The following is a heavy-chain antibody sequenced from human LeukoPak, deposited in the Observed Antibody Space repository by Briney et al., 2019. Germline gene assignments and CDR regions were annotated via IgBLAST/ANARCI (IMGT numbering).Heavy chain of an antibody. CDR2: ISGDGGST. Sequence: PGGSLRLSCAASGFTFDGYAMHWARQAPGKGLEWVSLISGDGGSTYYADSVKGRFTISRDNSKNSLYLQMNSLRTEDTALYYCAKDISGRYCSSTSCYHYYYGMDVWGQGTTVTVSS. D-gene: IGHD2-2*01. CDR3: AKDISGRYCSSTSCYHYYYGMDV. CDR1: GFTFDGYA. J-gene: IGHJ6*02. V-gene: IGHV3-43*02.